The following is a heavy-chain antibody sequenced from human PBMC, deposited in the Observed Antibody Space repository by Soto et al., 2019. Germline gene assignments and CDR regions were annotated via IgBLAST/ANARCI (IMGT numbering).Heavy chain of an antibody. CDR3: ARDGGVVITSTYYGMDV. V-gene: IGHV3-33*01. J-gene: IGHJ6*02. CDR2: IWYDGSNK. D-gene: IGHD3-3*01. CDR1: GFTFSSYG. Sequence: GGSLRLSCAASGFTFSSYGMHWVRQAPGKGLEWVAVIWYDGSNKYYADSVKGRFTISRDNSKNTLYLQMNSLRAEDTAVYYCARDGGVVITSTYYGMDVWGQGTTVTVSS.